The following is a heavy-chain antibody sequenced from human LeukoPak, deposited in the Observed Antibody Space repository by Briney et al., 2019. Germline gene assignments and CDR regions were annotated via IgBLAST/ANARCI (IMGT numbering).Heavy chain of an antibody. CDR2: IYYSGST. D-gene: IGHD6-13*01. J-gene: IGHJ4*02. V-gene: IGHV4-59*01. Sequence: SETLSLTCTVSGGSISSYYWSWIRQPPGKGLEWIGYIYYSGSTNYNPSLRSRLTISVDTSKNQFSLTLSSVTAADTAVYYCARDRRIAAAGSGYFDYWGQGTLVTVSS. CDR1: GGSISSYY. CDR3: ARDRRIAAAGSGYFDY.